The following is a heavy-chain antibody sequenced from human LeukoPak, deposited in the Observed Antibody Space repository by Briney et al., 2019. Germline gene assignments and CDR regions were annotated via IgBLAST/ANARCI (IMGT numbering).Heavy chain of an antibody. CDR2: ISAYNGNT. J-gene: IGHJ4*02. CDR1: GYTFTSYG. D-gene: IGHD2-2*01. CDR3: ARGPSLPRYCSSTSCYGVGGGY. Sequence: GASVKVSCKASGYTFTSYGISWVRQAPGQGLEWMGWISAYNGNTNYAQKLQGRVTMTTDTSTSTAYMELSRLRSDDTAVYYCARGPSLPRYCSSTSCYGVGGGYWGQGTLVTVSS. V-gene: IGHV1-18*01.